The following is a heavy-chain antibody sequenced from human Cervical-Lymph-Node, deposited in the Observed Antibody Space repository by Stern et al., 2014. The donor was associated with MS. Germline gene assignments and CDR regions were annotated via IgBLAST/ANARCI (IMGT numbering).Heavy chain of an antibody. D-gene: IGHD5-18*01. CDR3: ARIAGVRSWIQPLDY. J-gene: IGHJ4*02. CDR1: GFTFGSYW. Sequence: EVQLVESGGGLVQPGGSLRLSCAASGFTFGSYWMHWVRQAPGKGLVWVSRINSDGSSTTYADSVKGRFTISRDNAKNTLYLQMNSLRAEDTAVYYCARIAGVRSWIQPLDYWGQGTLVTVSS. CDR2: INSDGSST. V-gene: IGHV3-74*02.